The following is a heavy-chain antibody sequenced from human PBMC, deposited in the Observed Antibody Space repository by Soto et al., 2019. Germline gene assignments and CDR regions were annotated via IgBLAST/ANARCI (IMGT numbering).Heavy chain of an antibody. CDR3: ARGSSLWFGELWEPTTFDY. D-gene: IGHD3-10*01. V-gene: IGHV4-34*01. J-gene: IGHJ4*02. Sequence: SETLSLSCAGYGGSFSRYYWSWIRHPPGKGLEWIGEINHSGSTNYNPSLKSRVTISVDTSKNQFSLKLSSVTAADTAVYYCARGSSLWFGELWEPTTFDYWGQGTLVTVSS. CDR2: INHSGST. CDR1: GGSFSRYY.